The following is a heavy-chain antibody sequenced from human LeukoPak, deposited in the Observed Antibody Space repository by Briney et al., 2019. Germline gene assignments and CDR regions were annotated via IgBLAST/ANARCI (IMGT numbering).Heavy chain of an antibody. CDR1: GGSISSSSYY. V-gene: IGHV4-39*01. CDR3: ARRFYGSGNGMDV. CDR2: IYYSGSI. Sequence: SETLSLTCTVSGGSISSSSYYWGWIRQPRGKGLEWIGSIYYSGSIYYNPSLKSRVTISVDTSKNQFSLKLSSVTAADTAVYYCARRFYGSGNGMDVWGQGTTVTVSS. J-gene: IGHJ6*02. D-gene: IGHD3-10*01.